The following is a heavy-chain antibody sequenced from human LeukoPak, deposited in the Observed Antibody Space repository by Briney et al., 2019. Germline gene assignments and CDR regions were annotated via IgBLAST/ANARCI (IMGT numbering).Heavy chain of an antibody. J-gene: IGHJ4*02. CDR2: ISGSGETT. Sequence: GGSLRLSCAASGFTFSSYGMTWLRRTPAKGLEWVSAISGSGETTYYSDSVKGRFTISRDNSKNTLFLQMNSLRVEDAAMYYCAKTNGYFDQWGQGTLVAVSS. CDR3: AKTNGYFDQ. V-gene: IGHV3-23*01. CDR1: GFTFSSYG. D-gene: IGHD2-8*01.